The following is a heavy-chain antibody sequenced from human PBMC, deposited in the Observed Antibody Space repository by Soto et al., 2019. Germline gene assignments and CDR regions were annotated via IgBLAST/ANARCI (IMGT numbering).Heavy chain of an antibody. V-gene: IGHV3-33*01. CDR1: GFIFSSYG. CDR2: IWYDGSNK. J-gene: IGHJ4*02. CDR3: ARWFGSSGWEGYFDY. D-gene: IGHD6-19*01. Sequence: QVQLVESGGGVVQPGRSLRLSCAASGFIFSSYGMHWVRQAPGKGLEWVAVIWYDGSNKYYADSVKGRFTISRDNSKNTLYLQMNSLRAEDTAVYYCARWFGSSGWEGYFDYWGQGTLVTVSS.